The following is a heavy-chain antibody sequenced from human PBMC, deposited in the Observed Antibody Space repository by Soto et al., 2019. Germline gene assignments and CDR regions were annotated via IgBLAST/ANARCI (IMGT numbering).Heavy chain of an antibody. V-gene: IGHV5-51*03. D-gene: IGHD3-22*01. J-gene: IGHJ4*02. CDR3: ARRDYYDSTAYFY. CDR1: GYTFTDFW. CDR2: VYPDDSDT. Sequence: GESLKLSCKGSGYTFTDFWIAWVRQMPGKGLEWMGLVYPDDSDTRYSPSLQGQVTISADKSISTAYLQWRSLKASDTAMYYCARRDYYDSTAYFYWGQGTLVTVSS.